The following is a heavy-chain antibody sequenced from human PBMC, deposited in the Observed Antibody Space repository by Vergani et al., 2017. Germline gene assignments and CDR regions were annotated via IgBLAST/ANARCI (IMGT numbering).Heavy chain of an antibody. V-gene: IGHV1-46*01. CDR3: ATILTDYYDSSGYYQN. CDR2: INPSGGST. J-gene: IGHJ4*02. Sequence: QVQLVQSGAEVKKPGASVKVSCKASGYTFTSYYMHWVRQAPGQGLEWMGIINPSGGSTSYAQKFQGRVTMTEDTSTDTAYMELSSLRSEDTAVYYCATILTDYYDSSGYYQNWGQGTLVTVSS. CDR1: GYTFTSYY. D-gene: IGHD3-22*01.